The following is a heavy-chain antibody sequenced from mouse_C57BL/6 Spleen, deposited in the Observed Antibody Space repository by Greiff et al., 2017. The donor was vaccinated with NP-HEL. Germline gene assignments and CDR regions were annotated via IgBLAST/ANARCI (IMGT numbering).Heavy chain of an antibody. CDR1: GYAFTNYL. CDR3: ARHYGSRYYFDY. Sequence: QVQLQQSGAELVRPGTSVKVSCKASGYAFTNYLIEWVKQRPGQGLEWIGVINPGSGGTNYNEKFKGKATLTADKSSSTAYMQLSSLTSEDSAVYFCARHYGSRYYFDYWGQGTTLTVSS. D-gene: IGHD1-1*01. V-gene: IGHV1-54*01. J-gene: IGHJ2*01. CDR2: INPGSGGT.